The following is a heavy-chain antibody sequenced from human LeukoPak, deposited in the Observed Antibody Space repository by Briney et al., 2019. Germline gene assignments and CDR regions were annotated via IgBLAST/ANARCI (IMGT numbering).Heavy chain of an antibody. CDR1: GGTFSSYA. J-gene: IGHJ5*02. CDR3: ARFGPIYGSGSTLYDP. D-gene: IGHD3-10*01. Sequence: GSSVKVSCKASGGTFSSYAISWVRQAPGQGLEWMGGIIPIFGTANYAQKFQGSVTITADKSTSTAYMELSSLRSEDTAVYYCARFGPIYGSGSTLYDPWGQGTLVTVSS. CDR2: IIPIFGTA. V-gene: IGHV1-69*06.